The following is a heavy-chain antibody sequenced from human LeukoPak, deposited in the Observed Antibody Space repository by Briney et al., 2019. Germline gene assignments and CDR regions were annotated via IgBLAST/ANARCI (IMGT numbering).Heavy chain of an antibody. D-gene: IGHD1-14*01. Sequence: SETLSLTCAVYGESFSGYYWSWIRQPPGKGLEWIGEINHSGSTNYNPSLKSRVTISVDTSKNQFSLKLSSVTAADTAVYYCAKARTSNWFDPWGQGTLVTVSS. J-gene: IGHJ5*02. CDR3: AKARTSNWFDP. CDR1: GESFSGYY. CDR2: INHSGST. V-gene: IGHV4-34*01.